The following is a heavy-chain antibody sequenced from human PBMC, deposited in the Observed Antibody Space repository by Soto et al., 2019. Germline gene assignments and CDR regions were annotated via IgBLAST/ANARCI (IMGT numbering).Heavy chain of an antibody. V-gene: IGHV3-23*01. J-gene: IGHJ4*02. CDR3: AKGKPGVILAVPLDC. CDR1: GFTLSSYA. Sequence: EVQLLESGGGLVQPGGSLRLTCAVYGFTLSSYAMNWVRQAPGKGLEWVSGISGSDDSTRYADSAKGRFTISRDNSKNTLYLQMNSLRVEDTAVYYCAKGKPGVILAVPLDCGGQGSLVTVSS. CDR2: ISGSDDST. D-gene: IGHD2-2*01.